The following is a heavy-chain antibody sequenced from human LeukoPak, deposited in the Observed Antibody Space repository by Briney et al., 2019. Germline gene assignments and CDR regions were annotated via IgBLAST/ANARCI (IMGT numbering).Heavy chain of an antibody. CDR3: ARPRRGGFGDFHPHYFDY. V-gene: IGHV4-34*01. Sequence: PSETLSLTCAVYGGSFSGYYWSWIRQPPGKGLEWIGEINHSGSTNYNPSLKSRVTISVDTSKNQFSLKLSSVTAADTAVYYCARPRRGGFGDFHPHYFDYWGQGTLVTVSS. D-gene: IGHD3-10*01. CDR1: GGSFSGYY. J-gene: IGHJ4*02. CDR2: INHSGST.